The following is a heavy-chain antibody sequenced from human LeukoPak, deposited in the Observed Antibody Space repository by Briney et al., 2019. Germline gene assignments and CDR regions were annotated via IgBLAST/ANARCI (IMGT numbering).Heavy chain of an antibody. CDR1: GFTFSSYA. CDR3: AKDGESGSYPDY. Sequence: GSLRLSCTASGFTFSSYAMSWVRQAPGKGLEWVSAISGSGGSTYSADSVKGRFTISRDNSKNTLYLQMNSLGAEDSAVYYCAKDGESGSYPDYWGQGTLVTVSS. J-gene: IGHJ4*02. V-gene: IGHV3-23*01. D-gene: IGHD1-26*01. CDR2: ISGSGGST.